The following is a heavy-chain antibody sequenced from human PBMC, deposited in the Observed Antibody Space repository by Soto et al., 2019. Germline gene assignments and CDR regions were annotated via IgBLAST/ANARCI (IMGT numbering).Heavy chain of an antibody. CDR2: IDPSDSYT. CDR3: ARMGSSYGMDV. J-gene: IGHJ6*02. CDR1: GYSFTSNW. V-gene: IGHV5-10-1*01. D-gene: IGHD3-16*01. Sequence: GESLKISCKGSGYSFTSNWISWVRQMPGKGLQWMGRIDPSDSYTNYSQSFQGHVTISADKSISTAYLQWSSLKASDTAIYYCARMGSSYGMDVWGQGTTVTVSS.